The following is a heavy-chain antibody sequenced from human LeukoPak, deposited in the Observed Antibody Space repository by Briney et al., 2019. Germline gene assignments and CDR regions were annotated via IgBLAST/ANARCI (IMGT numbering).Heavy chain of an antibody. CDR3: ARRRSVTAVDY. CDR1: GFTFDDYG. V-gene: IGHV3-21*01. Sequence: GGSLRLSCAASGFTFDDYGMSWVRQAPGKGPEWVSSISSSSSYIYYADSVKGRFTISRDNAKNSLYLQKNSLRAEDTAVYYCARRRSVTAVDYWGQGTLVTVSS. D-gene: IGHD2-21*02. CDR2: ISSSSSYI. J-gene: IGHJ4*02.